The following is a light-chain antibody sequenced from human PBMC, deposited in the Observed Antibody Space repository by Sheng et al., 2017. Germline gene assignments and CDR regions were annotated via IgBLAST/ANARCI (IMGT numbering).Light chain of an antibody. Sequence: EIVLTQSPATLSLSPGERATLSCRASQTVSASILAWYQQQPGQAPRLLIYGASNRATGIPGRFSARGSGTDFTLTISSLQSEDFAVYYCQQYNKWPLTFGGGTKVEIK. CDR1: QTVSASI. J-gene: IGKJ4*01. CDR2: GAS. CDR3: QQYNKWPLT. V-gene: IGKV3D-15*01.